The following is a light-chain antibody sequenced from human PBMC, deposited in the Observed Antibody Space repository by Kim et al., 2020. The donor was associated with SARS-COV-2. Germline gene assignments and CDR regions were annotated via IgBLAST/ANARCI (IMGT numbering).Light chain of an antibody. CDR1: QDISSN. CDR3: QQLNDFPVT. V-gene: IGKV1-9*01. J-gene: IGKJ5*01. Sequence: DIQLTQSPSFLSASVGDTVTISCRASQDISSNLAWYQQKPGRAPKLLICAASTLQSGVPSRFSGSGSGTEFTLTISSLQPEDFATYYCQQLNDFPVTFGQGTRLEIK. CDR2: AAS.